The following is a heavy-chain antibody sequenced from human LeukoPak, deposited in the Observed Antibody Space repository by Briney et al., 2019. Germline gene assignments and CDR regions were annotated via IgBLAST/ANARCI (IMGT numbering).Heavy chain of an antibody. D-gene: IGHD1-26*01. Sequence: GGSLRLSCAASGFTFSSYEMNWVRQAPGKGLEWVSYVSSSGTTYYADSVKGRFTISRDNAKNSLFLQMNSLRAEDTAVYYCARWGVGDYWGQGTLVTVSS. CDR3: ARWGVGDY. CDR2: VSSSGTT. V-gene: IGHV3-48*03. J-gene: IGHJ4*02. CDR1: GFTFSSYE.